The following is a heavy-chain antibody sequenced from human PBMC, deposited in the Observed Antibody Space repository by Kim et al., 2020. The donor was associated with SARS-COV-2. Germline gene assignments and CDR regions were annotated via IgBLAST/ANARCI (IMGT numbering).Heavy chain of an antibody. CDR2: ISYDESDR. CDR3: AREGTLGVYFDL. D-gene: IGHD2-8*01. J-gene: IGHJ2*01. Sequence: GGSLRLSCAGSGFSFSGYTMNWVRQAPGKGLEWVTLISYDESDRYYADAVKGRFTISRDNSKNTLYLQMRSLRAEDTAVYYCAREGTLGVYFDLWGRGTLVTVSS. V-gene: IGHV3-30*04. CDR1: GFSFSGYT.